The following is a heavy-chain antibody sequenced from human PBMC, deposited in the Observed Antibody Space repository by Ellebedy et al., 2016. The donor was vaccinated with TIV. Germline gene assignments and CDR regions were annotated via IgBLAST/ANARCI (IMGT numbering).Heavy chain of an antibody. CDR1: GFSFRDSA. Sequence: PGGSLRLSCGASGFSFRDSAMHWVRQAPGKGLEWVAFVWYDGIHKYYADSVKGRFTISRDNSKNTVSLQMNSLRVEDTAVYYCARDTHNSGYALESWGQGTLVTVPS. CDR3: ARDTHNSGYALES. J-gene: IGHJ5*02. V-gene: IGHV3-33*01. D-gene: IGHD3-22*01. CDR2: VWYDGIHK.